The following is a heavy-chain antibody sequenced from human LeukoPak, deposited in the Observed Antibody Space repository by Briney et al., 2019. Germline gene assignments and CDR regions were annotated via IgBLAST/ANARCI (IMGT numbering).Heavy chain of an antibody. CDR3: AKTRDFWSGYMDY. CDR2: ISGSGGST. J-gene: IGHJ4*02. V-gene: IGHV3-23*01. CDR1: GFTFSGYA. Sequence: GGSLKLSCSASGFTFSGYAMSWVRQAPGKGLEWVSAISGSGGSTYYADSVKGRFTISRDNSKNTLYLQMNSLRAEDTAVYYYAKTRDFWSGYMDYWGQGTLVTVSS. D-gene: IGHD3-3*01.